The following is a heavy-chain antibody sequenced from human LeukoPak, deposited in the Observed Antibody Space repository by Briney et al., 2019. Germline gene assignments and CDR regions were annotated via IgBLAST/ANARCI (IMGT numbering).Heavy chain of an antibody. CDR1: GVTFSSYT. J-gene: IGHJ2*01. Sequence: SVKVSCTASGVTFSSYTISWVRQAPGQGLEWMGRIIPTRGIANYAQMFQGRVTITADKSTSTVYMELSSLRSEDTAVYYCAKTATLSPYVDWYFDLWGRGTLVTVST. D-gene: IGHD2-15*01. CDR2: IIPTRGIA. CDR3: AKTATLSPYVDWYFDL. V-gene: IGHV1-69*02.